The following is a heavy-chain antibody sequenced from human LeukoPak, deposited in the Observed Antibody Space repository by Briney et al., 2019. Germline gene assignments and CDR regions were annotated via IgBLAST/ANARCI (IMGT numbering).Heavy chain of an antibody. CDR1: GGSTSSYY. CDR2: IHYSGST. Sequence: SETLSLTCIVSGGSTSSYYWSWIRQPPGKGLEWIGYIHYSGSTYYNPSLKSRVTISLDTSKNQFSLKLSSVTAADTAVYYCARLFWSDSHSFDYWGQGTLVTVSS. D-gene: IGHD3-3*01. J-gene: IGHJ4*02. CDR3: ARLFWSDSHSFDY. V-gene: IGHV4-59*01.